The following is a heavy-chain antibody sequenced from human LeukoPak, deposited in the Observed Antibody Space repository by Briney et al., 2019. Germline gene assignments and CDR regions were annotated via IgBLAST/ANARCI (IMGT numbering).Heavy chain of an antibody. CDR1: GFTFTSYG. CDR2: ISGSGGST. J-gene: IGHJ4*02. D-gene: IGHD2-2*02. Sequence: GSLRLSCAASGFTFTSYGMTWVRQAPGKGLEWVSVISGSGGSTYYADSVKGRFTISRDNSKNTLYLQMNSLRAEDTAIYYCAKLLGPTAIWAALDYWGQGSLVTVSS. V-gene: IGHV3-23*01. CDR3: AKLLGPTAIWAALDY.